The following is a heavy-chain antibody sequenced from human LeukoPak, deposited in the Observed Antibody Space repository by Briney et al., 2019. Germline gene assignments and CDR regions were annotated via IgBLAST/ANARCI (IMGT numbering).Heavy chain of an antibody. CDR3: AGDSGSKHAWFDP. Sequence: GGSLRLSCAVSGFTFDDYGMSWVRQAPGKGLEWVSGINWNGGSTGYADSVRGRFTISRDNAKNSLYLQMNSQRDEDTALYYCAGDSGSKHAWFDPWGQGTLVTVSS. J-gene: IGHJ5*02. CDR2: INWNGGST. CDR1: GFTFDDYG. V-gene: IGHV3-20*04. D-gene: IGHD3-10*01.